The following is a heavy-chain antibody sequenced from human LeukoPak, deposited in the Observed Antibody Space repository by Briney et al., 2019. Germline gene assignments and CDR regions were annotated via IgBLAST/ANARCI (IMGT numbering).Heavy chain of an antibody. CDR3: ARSSYFPPRTPNY. V-gene: IGHV4-34*01. CDR2: INHSGGT. CDR1: GGSFSGYY. D-gene: IGHD2-21*01. J-gene: IGHJ4*02. Sequence: PSETLSLTCAVYGGSFSGYYWSWIRQPPGKGLEWIGEINHSGGTNYNPSLKSRVTISVDTSKNQFSLKLRSVTAADTAVYYCARSSYFPPRTPNYCGQGTLVTVSS.